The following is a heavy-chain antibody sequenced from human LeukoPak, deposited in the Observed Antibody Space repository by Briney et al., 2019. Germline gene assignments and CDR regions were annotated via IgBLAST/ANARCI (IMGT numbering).Heavy chain of an antibody. J-gene: IGHJ5*01. CDR2: IRYDGSNK. Sequence: GGSLRLSCAASGFTFSSYGMHWVRQAPGKGLEWVAFIRYDGSNKYYADSVKGRFTISRDNSKNSLYLQMNSLKVEDTAIYYCARDNWVDCWGQGTLVTVSS. CDR1: GFTFSSYG. V-gene: IGHV3-30*02. CDR3: ARDNWVDC.